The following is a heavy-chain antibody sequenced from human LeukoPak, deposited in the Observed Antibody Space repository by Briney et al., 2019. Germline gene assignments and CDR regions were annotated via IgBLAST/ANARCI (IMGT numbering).Heavy chain of an antibody. D-gene: IGHD6-13*01. J-gene: IGHJ4*02. V-gene: IGHV4-34*01. Sequence: SETLSLTCAVYGGSFSGYYWSWIRQPPGKGLEWIGEINHSGGTNYNPSLKSRVTISVDTSKNQFSLKLSSVTAADTAVDYCARGREQPTASWGQGTLVTVSS. CDR1: GGSFSGYY. CDR2: INHSGGT. CDR3: ARGREQPTAS.